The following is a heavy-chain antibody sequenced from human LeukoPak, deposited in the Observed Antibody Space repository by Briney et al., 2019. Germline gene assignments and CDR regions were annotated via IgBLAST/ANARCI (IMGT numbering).Heavy chain of an antibody. V-gene: IGHV3-21*01. Sequence: PGGSLRLSCAASGFTFSSYSMNWVRQAPGKGLEWVSSISSSSSYIYYADSVKGRFTLSRDNAKNSLYLQMNSLRAEDTAVYYCAFGYSSSWYSVDYWGQGTLVTVSS. CDR2: ISSSSSYI. CDR3: AFGYSSSWYSVDY. J-gene: IGHJ4*02. CDR1: GFTFSSYS. D-gene: IGHD6-13*01.